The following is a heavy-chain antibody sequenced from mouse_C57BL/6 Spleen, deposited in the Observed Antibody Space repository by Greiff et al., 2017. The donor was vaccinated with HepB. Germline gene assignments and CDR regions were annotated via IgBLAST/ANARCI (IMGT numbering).Heavy chain of an antibody. CDR1: GFTFSSYG. J-gene: IGHJ4*01. Sequence: EVHLVESGGDLVKPGGSLKLSCAASGFTFSSYGMSWVRQTPDKRLEWVATISSGGSYTYYPDSVKGRFTISRANAKNTLYLQMSSLKAEDTAMYYCASDAMDYWGQGTSVTVSS. CDR2: ISSGGSYT. CDR3: ASDAMDY. V-gene: IGHV5-6*01.